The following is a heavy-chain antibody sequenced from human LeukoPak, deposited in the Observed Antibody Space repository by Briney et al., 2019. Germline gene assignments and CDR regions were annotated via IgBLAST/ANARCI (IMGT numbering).Heavy chain of an antibody. CDR3: ATTTIRLGF. CDR2: IYNGGST. J-gene: IGHJ4*02. V-gene: IGHV4-39*07. D-gene: IGHD1-26*01. CDR1: GGSISSSSNY. Sequence: SETLSLTCSVSGGSISSSSNYWGWIRQPPGKGLEWIGSIYNGGSTYYNPSLKSRVTISVDTSNNQFSLRLSTVTAADTAVYYCATTTIRLGFWGQGTLVTVSS.